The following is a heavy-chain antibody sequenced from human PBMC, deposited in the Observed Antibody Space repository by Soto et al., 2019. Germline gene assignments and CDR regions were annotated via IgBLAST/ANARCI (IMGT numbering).Heavy chain of an antibody. Sequence: GGSLRLSCVASGFTFDTYGIHWVRQAPGKGLQWVALISYEGSNTYYADSVRGRFTISRDNSKNALYLQMNTLRPEDTGVYYCARVTPGNNLYYFSGLDFWGQGTSVTVS. J-gene: IGHJ6*02. V-gene: IGHV3-30-3*01. CDR2: ISYEGSNT. CDR1: GFTFDTYG. D-gene: IGHD1-1*01. CDR3: ARVTPGNNLYYFSGLDF.